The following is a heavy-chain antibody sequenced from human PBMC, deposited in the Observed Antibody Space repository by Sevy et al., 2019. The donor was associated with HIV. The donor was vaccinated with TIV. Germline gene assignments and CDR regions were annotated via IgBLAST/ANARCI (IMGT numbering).Heavy chain of an antibody. CDR2: INHSGST. CDR1: GGSFSGYY. J-gene: IGHJ6*02. V-gene: IGHV4-34*01. D-gene: IGHD2-2*01. CDR3: ARPLSWGCSSTCCYSHAWWYYGMDV. Sequence: TENLSLTCAVYGGSFSGYYWSWIRQPPGKGLEWIGEINHSGSTNYNPSLKSRVTISVDSSKNQFSLKLSSVTAADTAVYYCARPLSWGCSSTCCYSHAWWYYGMDVWGQGTTVTVSS.